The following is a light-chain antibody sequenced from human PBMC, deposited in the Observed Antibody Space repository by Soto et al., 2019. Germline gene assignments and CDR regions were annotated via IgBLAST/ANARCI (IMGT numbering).Light chain of an antibody. V-gene: IGKV1-8*01. Sequence: AIRMTQSPSSLSASTGDRDTITCRASQGISSYLAWYQQKPGKAPKLLIYAASTLQSGVPSRFSGSGSGTDFTLTISCLQSEDFATYYCQQYYSYPPLPFGGGTKVEIK. CDR2: AAS. CDR3: QQYYSYPPLP. J-gene: IGKJ4*01. CDR1: QGISSY.